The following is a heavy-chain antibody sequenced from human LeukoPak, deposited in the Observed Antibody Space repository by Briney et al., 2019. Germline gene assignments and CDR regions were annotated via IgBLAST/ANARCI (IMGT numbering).Heavy chain of an antibody. Sequence: GGSLRLSCAASGFTFSSYGMHWVRQAPGKGLEWVAVISYDGSNKYYADSVKGRFTISRDNSKNTLYLQMNSLRADDTAVYYCARGPRLYCSGGTCFNFDYWGQGTLVTVSS. CDR1: GFTFSSYG. CDR3: ARGPRLYCSGGTCFNFDY. J-gene: IGHJ4*02. D-gene: IGHD2-15*01. CDR2: ISYDGSNK. V-gene: IGHV3-30*03.